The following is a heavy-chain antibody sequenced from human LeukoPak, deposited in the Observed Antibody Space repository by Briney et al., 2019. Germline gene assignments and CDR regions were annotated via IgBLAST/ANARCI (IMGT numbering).Heavy chain of an antibody. V-gene: IGHV1-46*01. CDR2: INPSGGRT. D-gene: IGHD6-13*01. J-gene: IGHJ6*02. CDR1: GYTFTRYY. CDR3: ARDLAIAAAPYGMDV. Sequence: GASVKVSCKASGYTFTRYYLHWVRQAPGQGLEWMGIINPSGGRTNNAQQFQGRVTMTRDTSTSTVYMQLSSLRSEDTAVYYCARDLAIAAAPYGMDVWAKGPRSPSP.